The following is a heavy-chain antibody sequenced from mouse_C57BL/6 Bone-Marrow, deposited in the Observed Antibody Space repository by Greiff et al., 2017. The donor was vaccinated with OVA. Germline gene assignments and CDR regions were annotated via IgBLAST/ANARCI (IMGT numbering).Heavy chain of an antibody. D-gene: IGHD2-4*01. V-gene: IGHV1-82*01. CDR1: GYAFSSSW. CDR2: IYPGDGDT. Sequence: QVQLKQSGPELVKPGASVKISCKASGYAFSSSWMNWVKQRPGQGLEWIGRIYPGDGDTNYNGKFKGKATLTADKSSSTAYMQLSSLTSEDSAVYFCARYDYDGFAYWGQGTLVTVSA. CDR3: ARYDYDGFAY. J-gene: IGHJ3*01.